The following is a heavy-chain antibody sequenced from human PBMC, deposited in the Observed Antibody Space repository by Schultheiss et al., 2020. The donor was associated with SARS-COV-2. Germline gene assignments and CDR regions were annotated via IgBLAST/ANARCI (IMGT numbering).Heavy chain of an antibody. CDR1: GFTFDDYA. CDR2: ISWNSGSI. CDR3: AKGYYYDSSGYYPFDAFDI. V-gene: IGHV3-9*01. Sequence: GGSLRLSCAASGFTFDDYAMHWVRQAPGKGLEWVSGISWNSGSIGYADSVKGRFTISRDNAKNSLYLQMNSLRAEDTAVYYCAKGYYYDSSGYYPFDAFDIWGQGTMVTVSS. D-gene: IGHD3-22*01. J-gene: IGHJ3*02.